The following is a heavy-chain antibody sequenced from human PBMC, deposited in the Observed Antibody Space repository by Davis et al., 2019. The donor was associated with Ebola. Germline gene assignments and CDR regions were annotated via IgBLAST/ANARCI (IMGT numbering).Heavy chain of an antibody. Sequence: GESLKISCAASGFTFSDYYMSWIRQAPGKGLEWVSYISSSGSTIYYADSVKGRFTISRDNAKNSLYLQMNSLRAEDTAVYYCARDGLLTTVTTMWGQGTLVTVSS. D-gene: IGHD4-17*01. J-gene: IGHJ4*02. CDR1: GFTFSDYY. CDR2: ISSSGSTI. V-gene: IGHV3-11*01. CDR3: ARDGLLTTVTTM.